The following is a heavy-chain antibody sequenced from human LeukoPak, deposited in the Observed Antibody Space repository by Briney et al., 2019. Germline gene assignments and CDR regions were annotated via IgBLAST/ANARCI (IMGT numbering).Heavy chain of an antibody. CDR2: ISSNGGST. CDR3: ARGPADVNDILTGYLPTYYYYIDV. V-gene: IGHV3-64*01. D-gene: IGHD3-9*01. J-gene: IGHJ6*03. CDR1: GFTFSSYG. Sequence: PGGSLRLSCAASGFTFSSYGMSWVRQAPGKGLEYVSAISSNGGSTYYANSVKGRFTISRDNSKNTLYLQMGSLRAEDMAVYYCARGPADVNDILTGYLPTYYYYIDVWGKGTTVTVSS.